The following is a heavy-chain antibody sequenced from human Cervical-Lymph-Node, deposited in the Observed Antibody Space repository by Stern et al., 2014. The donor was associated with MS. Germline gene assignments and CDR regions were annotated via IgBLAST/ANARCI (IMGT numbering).Heavy chain of an antibody. CDR2: INWNGDSI. CDR1: GFTFDDYA. J-gene: IGHJ6*02. D-gene: IGHD6-13*01. V-gene: IGHV3-9*01. CDR3: ANLIYSAGDYGMDV. Sequence: EVHLVESGGGLVQPGRSLRLSCEASGFTFDDYAMHWVRQSPGKGLEWVSGINWNGDSINDAGSVKGRFTISRDNAKKSLYLEMNSLRPEDTALYYGANLIYSAGDYGMDVWGQGTTVTVSS.